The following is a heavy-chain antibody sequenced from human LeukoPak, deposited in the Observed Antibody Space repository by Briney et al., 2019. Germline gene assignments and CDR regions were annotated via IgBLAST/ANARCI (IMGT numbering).Heavy chain of an antibody. CDR2: ISNSGSTI. V-gene: IGHV3-11*04. J-gene: IGHJ6*02. D-gene: IGHD2-2*01. CDR1: GFTFSDYY. CDR3: ARDKVFRYQLLITKKSYGMDV. Sequence: PGGSLRLSCAASGFTFSDYYMSWIRQAPGKGLEWVSYISNSGSTIYYADSVKGRFTISRDNAKNSLYLQMNSLRDEDTAVYYCARDKVFRYQLLITKKSYGMDVWGQGTTVTVSS.